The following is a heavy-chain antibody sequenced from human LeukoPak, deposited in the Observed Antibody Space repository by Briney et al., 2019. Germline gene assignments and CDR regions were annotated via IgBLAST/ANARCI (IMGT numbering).Heavy chain of an antibody. CDR1: GGSFSGYY. J-gene: IGHJ4*02. CDR2: INHSGST. Sequence: SETLSLTCAVYGGSFSGYYWSWVRQPPGKGLEWIGEINHSGSTNYNPSLKSRVTISVDTSKNQFSLNLTSVTAADTAVYYCARAMSIAARLQTIFDYWGQGTLVTVSS. V-gene: IGHV4-34*01. CDR3: ARAMSIAARLQTIFDY. D-gene: IGHD6-6*01.